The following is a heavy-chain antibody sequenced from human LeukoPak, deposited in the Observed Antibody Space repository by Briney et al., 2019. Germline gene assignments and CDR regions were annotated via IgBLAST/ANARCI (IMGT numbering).Heavy chain of an antibody. CDR1: GFTFGDYA. D-gene: IGHD3-22*01. CDR3: AREGYYDSSGYSGFPLDL. CDR2: ISSSSSYI. V-gene: IGHV3-21*01. Sequence: GGSLRLSCTGFGFTFGDYAISWVRQAPGKGLEWVSSISSSSSYIYYADSVKGRFTISRDNAKNSLYLQMNSLRAEDTAVYYCAREGYYDSSGYSGFPLDLWGRGTLVTVSS. J-gene: IGHJ2*01.